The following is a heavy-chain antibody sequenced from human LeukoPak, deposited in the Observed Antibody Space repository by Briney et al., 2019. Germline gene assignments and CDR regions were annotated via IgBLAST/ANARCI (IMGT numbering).Heavy chain of an antibody. J-gene: IGHJ3*02. D-gene: IGHD1-7*01. CDR3: ARDPTGTTMVLFDI. CDR1: GYTFTSYD. Sequence: GASAKVSCKASGYTFTSYDINWVRQATGQGLEWMGWMNPNSGNTGYAQKFQGRVTMTRDTSTSTVYMELSSLRSEDTAVYYCARDPTGTTMVLFDIWGQGTMVTVSS. V-gene: IGHV1-8*02. CDR2: MNPNSGNT.